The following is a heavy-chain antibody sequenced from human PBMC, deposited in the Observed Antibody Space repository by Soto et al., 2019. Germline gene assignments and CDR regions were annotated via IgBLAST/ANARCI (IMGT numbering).Heavy chain of an antibody. Sequence: GESLKISCKGSGYSFTSYWIGWVRQMPGKVLEWMGIIYPGDSDTRYSPSFQGQVTISADKSISTAYLQWSSLKASDTAMYYCARMLSYLPFVGHFDYWGQGXLVTVYS. V-gene: IGHV5-51*01. CDR2: IYPGDSDT. J-gene: IGHJ4*02. CDR1: GYSFTSYW. D-gene: IGHD1-26*01. CDR3: ARMLSYLPFVGHFDY.